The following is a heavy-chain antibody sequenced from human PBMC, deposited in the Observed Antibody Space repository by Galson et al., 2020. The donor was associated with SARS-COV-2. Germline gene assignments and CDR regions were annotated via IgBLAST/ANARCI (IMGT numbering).Heavy chain of an antibody. CDR2: ISGSGGST. CDR3: AKDFSVTRLDWFDP. D-gene: IGHD3-16*01. J-gene: IGHJ5*02. CDR1: GFTFSSYA. V-gene: IGHV3-23*01. Sequence: ESLKFSCAASGFTFSSYAMSWVRQAPGKGLEWVSAISGSGGSTYYADSVKGRFTISRDNSKNTLYLQMNSLRAEDTAVYYCAKDFSVTRLDWFDPWGQGTLVTVSS.